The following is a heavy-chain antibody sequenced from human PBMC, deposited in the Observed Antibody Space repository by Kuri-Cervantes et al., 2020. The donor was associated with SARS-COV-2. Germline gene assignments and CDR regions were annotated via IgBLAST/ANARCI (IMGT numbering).Heavy chain of an antibody. J-gene: IGHJ4*02. CDR3: AREGDYWSGYPFDY. CDR1: GYTFTSYA. Sequence: ASVNVSCKASGYTFTSYAMHWVRQAPGQRLGWMGWINAGNGKTEYSQKFQGRVTITRDTSARTAYMEVSSLRSEDTAVFYCAREGDYWSGYPFDYWGQGSLVTVSS. D-gene: IGHD3-3*01. CDR2: INAGNGKT. V-gene: IGHV1-3*01.